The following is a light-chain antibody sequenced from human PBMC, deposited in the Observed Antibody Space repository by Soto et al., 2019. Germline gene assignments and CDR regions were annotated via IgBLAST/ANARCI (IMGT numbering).Light chain of an antibody. CDR3: HQYNSDSWT. Sequence: DINIYNSPSTLSANAGDRVTITCRASQSISSWLAWYQHKPGKAPKLLIYDASNLDSGVPSRFSGGGSGTEFTLTISNLQPDDFASYCSHQYNSDSWTFGLGTKV. CDR1: QSISSW. V-gene: IGKV1-5*01. J-gene: IGKJ1*01. CDR2: DAS.